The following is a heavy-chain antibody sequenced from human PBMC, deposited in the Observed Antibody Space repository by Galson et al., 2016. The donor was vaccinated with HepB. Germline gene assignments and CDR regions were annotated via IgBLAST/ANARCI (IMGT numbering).Heavy chain of an antibody. Sequence: CAISGDSVSSNRATWNWIRQSPSRGLEWLGRTYYRSKWYNDYAVSVKSRITINPDTSKNQFSLQLNSVTPEDTAVYYCARLDAGGLYFGMDVWGQGTTVIVSS. D-gene: IGHD2-2*02. J-gene: IGHJ6*02. CDR1: GDSVSSNRAT. V-gene: IGHV6-1*01. CDR2: TYYRSKWYN. CDR3: ARLDAGGLYFGMDV.